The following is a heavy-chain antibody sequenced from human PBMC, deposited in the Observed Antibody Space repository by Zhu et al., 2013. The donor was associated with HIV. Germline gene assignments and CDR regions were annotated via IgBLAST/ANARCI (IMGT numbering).Heavy chain of an antibody. D-gene: IGHD3-10*01. CDR1: GGSVGSNSYY. J-gene: IGHJ6*02. CDR2: IYYSGST. Sequence: QVQLAGSGPGLVKPSETLSLTCTVSGGSVGSNSYYWSWIRQPPGKGLGWIGYIYYSGSTNYNPSLKSRVTISVDTSKNQFSLKLSSVTAADTAVYYCARETLTYYYGSAGVDVWGQGTTVTVSS. CDR3: ARETLTYYYGSAGVDV. V-gene: IGHV4-61*01.